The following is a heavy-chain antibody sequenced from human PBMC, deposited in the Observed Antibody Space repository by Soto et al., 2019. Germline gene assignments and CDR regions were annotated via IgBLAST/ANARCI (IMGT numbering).Heavy chain of an antibody. CDR1: GGSISSGDYY. V-gene: IGHV4-30-4*02. Sequence: SDMLSLTCTVCGGSISSGDYYLSWIRQPPGKGLEWIGYIYYSGSTYYNPSLKSRVTISVDTSKNQFSLKLSSVTAADSAVYYCARGIKYCGGDCSVFDYWGQGTLVTVSS. CDR2: IYYSGST. J-gene: IGHJ4*02. CDR3: ARGIKYCGGDCSVFDY. D-gene: IGHD2-21*02.